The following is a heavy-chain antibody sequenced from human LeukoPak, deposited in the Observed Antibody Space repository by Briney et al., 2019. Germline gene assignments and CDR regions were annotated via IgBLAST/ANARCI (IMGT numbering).Heavy chain of an antibody. CDR1: GGSFSGYF. Sequence: PSETLSLTCAVYGGSFSGYFWSWIRQPPGKGLEWIGEINHSGSTNYNPSLKSRVTISVDTSKNQFSLKLSSVTAADTAVYYCARAPNWNYGIYYYYYGMDVWGQGTTVTVSS. D-gene: IGHD1-7*01. CDR3: ARAPNWNYGIYYYYYGMDV. J-gene: IGHJ6*02. CDR2: INHSGST. V-gene: IGHV4-34*01.